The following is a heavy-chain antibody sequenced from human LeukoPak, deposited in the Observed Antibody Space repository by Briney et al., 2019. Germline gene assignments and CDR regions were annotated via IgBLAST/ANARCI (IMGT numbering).Heavy chain of an antibody. V-gene: IGHV1-24*01. CDR3: ATDQRNDGDFYYFDY. CDR1: GYTLTELS. Sequence: ASVKVSCKVSGYTLTELSMHWVRQAPGKGLEWMGGFDPEDGETIYAQKFQGRVTMTEDTSTDTAYMELSSLRSEDTAVYYCATDQRNDGDFYYFDYWGQGTLVTVSS. J-gene: IGHJ4*02. CDR2: FDPEDGET. D-gene: IGHD4-17*01.